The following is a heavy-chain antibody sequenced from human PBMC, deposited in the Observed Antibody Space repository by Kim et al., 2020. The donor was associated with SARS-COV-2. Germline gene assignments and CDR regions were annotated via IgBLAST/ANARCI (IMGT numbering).Heavy chain of an antibody. J-gene: IGHJ6*02. D-gene: IGHD3-16*01. Sequence: SETLSLPCSVSGDSTRSPGHFWTWIRQIPGQGLEHVGHIYYTGTTSYNPSLKSRLRISLDTSKNQFFLILNSATAADSAVYYCARVVVQFWGCLDVWGHGTTVTVSS. V-gene: IGHV4-31*03. CDR3: ARVVVQFWGCLDV. CDR2: IYYTGTT. CDR1: GDSTRSPGHF.